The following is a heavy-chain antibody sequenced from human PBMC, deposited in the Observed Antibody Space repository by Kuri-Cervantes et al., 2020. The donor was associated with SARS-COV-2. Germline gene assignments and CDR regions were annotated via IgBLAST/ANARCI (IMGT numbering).Heavy chain of an antibody. CDR2: VRGKANNYAT. J-gene: IGHJ4*02. D-gene: IGHD3-10*01. CDR1: GFTFSSYA. CDR3: AKAATYYYGSGSYRN. V-gene: IGHV3-73*01. Sequence: LSLICAASGFTFSSYAMHWVRQASGKGLEWVGRVRGKANNYATAYAASVKGRFTISRDDSKNMAYLQMNSLRAEDTAVYYCAKAATYYYGSGSYRNWGQGTLVTVSS.